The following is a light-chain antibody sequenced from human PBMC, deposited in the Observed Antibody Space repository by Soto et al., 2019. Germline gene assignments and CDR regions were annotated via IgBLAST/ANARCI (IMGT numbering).Light chain of an antibody. V-gene: IGKV4-1*01. CDR2: WAS. Sequence: DIVMTQSPDSLAVSLGERATINCKSSQNVFYSSNNKNYLAWYQQKPGQPPKLLIYWASTRQSGVPDRFSGSGSGTDFTLTISSLQAEDVAVYYCQHYFYIPFTFGPGTKVDIK. J-gene: IGKJ3*01. CDR1: QNVFYSSNNKNY. CDR3: QHYFYIPFT.